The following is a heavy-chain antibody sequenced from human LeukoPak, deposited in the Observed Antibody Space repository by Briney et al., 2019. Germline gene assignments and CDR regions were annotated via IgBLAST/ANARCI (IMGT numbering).Heavy chain of an antibody. V-gene: IGHV4-4*07. J-gene: IGHJ6*02. D-gene: IGHD3-3*01. CDR3: ARHYDFWSGDRPDYGMDV. CDR2: IYTSGTT. Sequence: SETLSLTCTVSGGSISSYYWSWMRQPAGKGLEWIGRIYTSGTTNYDPSLKSRVTMSVDTSKNQFALKLSSVTAADTAVYYCARHYDFWSGDRPDYGMDVWGQGTTVTVSS. CDR1: GGSISSYY.